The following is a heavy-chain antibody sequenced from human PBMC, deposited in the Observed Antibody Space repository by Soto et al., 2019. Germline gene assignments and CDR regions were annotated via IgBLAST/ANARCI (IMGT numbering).Heavy chain of an antibody. CDR2: ISYDGSNK. CDR1: GFTFSSYA. J-gene: IGHJ6*01. V-gene: IGHV3-30-3*01. CDR3: ARSSSSWYWNYYYGMDV. D-gene: IGHD6-13*01. Sequence: QVQLVESGGGVVQPGRSLRLSCAASGFTFSSYAMHWVRQAPGKGLEWVAVISYDGSNKYYADSVKGRFTISRDNSKNTLYLQMNSLRAEDTAVYYCARSSSSWYWNYYYGMDVW.